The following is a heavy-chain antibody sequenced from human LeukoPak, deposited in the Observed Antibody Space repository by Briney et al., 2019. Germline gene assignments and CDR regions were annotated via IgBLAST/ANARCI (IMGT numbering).Heavy chain of an antibody. CDR3: ARDSSLDTAMGTYDY. CDR2: ISAYNGNT. CDR1: GYTFTSYG. V-gene: IGHV1-18*01. J-gene: IGHJ4*02. D-gene: IGHD5-18*01. Sequence: ASVKVSCKASGYTFTSYGISWVRQAPGQGLEWMGWISAYNGNTNYAQKPQGRVTMTTDTSTSTAYMELRSLRSDDTAVYYCARDSSLDTAMGTYDYWGQGTLVTVSS.